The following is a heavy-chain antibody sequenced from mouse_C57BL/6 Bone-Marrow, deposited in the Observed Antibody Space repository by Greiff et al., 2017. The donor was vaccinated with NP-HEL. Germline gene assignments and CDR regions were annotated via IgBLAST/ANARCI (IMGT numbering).Heavy chain of an antibody. V-gene: IGHV2-2*01. Sequence: QVQLQQSGPGLVQPSQSLSITCTVSGFSLTSYGVHWVRQSPGKGLEWLGVIWSGGSTDYNAAFISRLSISKDNSKSQVFFKMNSLQADDTAIYYCARGHYYGAFFDYWGQGTTLTVSS. CDR1: GFSLTSYG. CDR2: IWSGGST. J-gene: IGHJ2*01. CDR3: ARGHYYGAFFDY. D-gene: IGHD1-2*01.